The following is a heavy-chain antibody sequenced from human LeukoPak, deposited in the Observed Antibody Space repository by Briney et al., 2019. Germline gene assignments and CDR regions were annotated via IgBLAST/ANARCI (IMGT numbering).Heavy chain of an antibody. CDR2: INPTSGGT. V-gene: IGHV1-2*02. Sequence: ASVKVSCKASGYSFTGYYMNWLRQAPGQGLEWMGWINPTSGGTNSAQKFHGRVTLARDTSISTAYMVLSRLTSDDTAVYYCARWIQLWRAFDIWGQGTVVTVSS. D-gene: IGHD5-18*01. CDR1: GYSFTGYY. CDR3: ARWIQLWRAFDI. J-gene: IGHJ3*02.